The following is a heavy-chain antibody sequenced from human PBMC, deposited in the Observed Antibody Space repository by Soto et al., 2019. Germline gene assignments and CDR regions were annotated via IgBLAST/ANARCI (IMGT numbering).Heavy chain of an antibody. D-gene: IGHD2-15*01. V-gene: IGHV1-18*04. Sequence: QVQLVQSGVEVKKPGASVKVSCKASGYTFISHGISWVRQAPGQGLEWMGWISGKNGNTNYAQKLQGMVTLTTVTTTSIAYMYLRSLRSDDTALYYCARVSSSIVVVPDYGMDVWGQGTTVTVSS. CDR2: ISGKNGNT. CDR1: GYTFISHG. J-gene: IGHJ6*02. CDR3: ARVSSSIVVVPDYGMDV.